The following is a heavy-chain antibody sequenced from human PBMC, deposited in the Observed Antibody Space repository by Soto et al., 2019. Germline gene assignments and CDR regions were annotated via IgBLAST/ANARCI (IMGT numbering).Heavy chain of an antibody. D-gene: IGHD3-3*01. V-gene: IGHV3-30-3*01. CDR2: ISYDATNQ. Sequence: QVQLVESGGGVVQPGRSLRLSCTASGSIFSQYVMHWVRQAPGKGLEWVAIISYDATNQYYADSVRGRFTISRDNSNNTVYLQMNRLSAEDTAVYYCAREGVGPYDFWSGYYVHWGQGTLVTVSS. J-gene: IGHJ4*02. CDR1: GSIFSQYV. CDR3: AREGVGPYDFWSGYYVH.